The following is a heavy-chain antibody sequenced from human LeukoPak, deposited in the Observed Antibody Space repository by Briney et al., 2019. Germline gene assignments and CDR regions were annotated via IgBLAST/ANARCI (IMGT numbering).Heavy chain of an antibody. CDR3: ARRTNSYNYLVYY. D-gene: IGHD3-16*01. V-gene: IGHV5-10-1*01. CDR2: IDPTDSYS. CDR1: GYTFTNYW. Sequence: GESLRISCKTSGYTFTNYWISWVRQMPGRGLEWMGRIDPTDSYSKYSPSFEGHVTFSADKSISTVYLQWSSLGASDTAMYYYARRTNSYNYLVYYWGQGTLVTVSS. J-gene: IGHJ4*02.